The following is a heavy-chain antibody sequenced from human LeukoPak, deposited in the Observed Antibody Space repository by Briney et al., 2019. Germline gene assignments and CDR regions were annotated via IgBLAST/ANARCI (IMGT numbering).Heavy chain of an antibody. V-gene: IGHV3-23*01. CDR2: ISGSGGST. J-gene: IGHJ4*02. CDR3: AKTAGGAVAGNFDY. CDR1: GFTFSSYA. Sequence: GGSLRVSCAASGFTFSSYAMSWVRQARGKGLEWVSAISGSGGSTYYADSVKGRFTISRDNSKNTLYLQMNSLRAEDTAVYYCAKTAGGAVAGNFDYWGQGTLVTVSS. D-gene: IGHD6-19*01.